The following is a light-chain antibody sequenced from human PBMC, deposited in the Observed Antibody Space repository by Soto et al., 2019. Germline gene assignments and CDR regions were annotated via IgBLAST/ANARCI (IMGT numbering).Light chain of an antibody. CDR2: GAS. CDR1: QSVSSN. CDR3: QQYDGWPRT. V-gene: IGKV3-15*01. Sequence: EIVMTQSPATLSVSPGERATLPCRASQSVSSNLAWYQQKPGQAPRLLIYGASTRATGIPARFSGSGSGTEFTLTISSLQSEDFAVYYCQQYDGWPRTFGQGTKVDIK. J-gene: IGKJ1*01.